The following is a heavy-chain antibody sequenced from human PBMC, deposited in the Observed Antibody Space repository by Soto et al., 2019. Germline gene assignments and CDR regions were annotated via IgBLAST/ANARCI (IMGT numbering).Heavy chain of an antibody. V-gene: IGHV3-30-3*01. J-gene: IGHJ6*02. CDR1: GFTFSSYA. Sequence: QVQLVESGGGVVQPGRSLRLSCAASGFTFSSYAMHWVRQAPGKGLEWVAVISYDGSNKYYADSVKGRFTISRDNXKIXLYLQMNSLRAEDTAVYYCARDLAAAGNYCYGMDVWGQGTTVTVSS. CDR2: ISYDGSNK. CDR3: ARDLAAAGNYCYGMDV. D-gene: IGHD6-13*01.